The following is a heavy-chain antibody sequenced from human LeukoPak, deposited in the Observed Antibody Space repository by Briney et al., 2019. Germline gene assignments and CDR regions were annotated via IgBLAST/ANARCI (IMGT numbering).Heavy chain of an antibody. Sequence: PGGSLRLSCAASGFTFSSYGMHWVRQAPGKGLEWVAVISYDGSNKYYADSVKGRFTISRDNSKNTLYLQMNSLRAEDTAVYYCAKDRYSGSYEQGYYFDYWGQGTLVTVSS. J-gene: IGHJ4*02. CDR3: AKDRYSGSYEQGYYFDY. V-gene: IGHV3-30*18. CDR2: ISYDGSNK. D-gene: IGHD1-26*01. CDR1: GFTFSSYG.